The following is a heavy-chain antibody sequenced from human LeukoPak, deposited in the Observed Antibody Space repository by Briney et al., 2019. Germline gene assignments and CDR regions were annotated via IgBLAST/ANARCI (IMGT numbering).Heavy chain of an antibody. Sequence: ASVKVSCKTSGYSFISYYMYWVRQAPGQGLEWMGKINPSDDSTTYAQKFQGRITMTGDTSTSTIYMEMSSLRSEDTAVCYCATTLGGGGIDYWGQGTLVTVSS. J-gene: IGHJ4*02. CDR1: GYSFISYY. V-gene: IGHV1-46*01. CDR3: ATTLGGGGIDY. D-gene: IGHD1-26*01. CDR2: INPSDDST.